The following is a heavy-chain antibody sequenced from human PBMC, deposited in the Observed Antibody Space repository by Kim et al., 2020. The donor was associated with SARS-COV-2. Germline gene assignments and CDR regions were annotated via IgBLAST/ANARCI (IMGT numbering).Heavy chain of an antibody. Sequence: PSFQGQVTISADKSISTAYLQWSSLKASDTAMYYCARQHYDSSGYFPGDIWGQGTMVTVSS. CDR3: ARQHYDSSGYFPGDI. J-gene: IGHJ3*02. D-gene: IGHD3-22*01. V-gene: IGHV5-51*01.